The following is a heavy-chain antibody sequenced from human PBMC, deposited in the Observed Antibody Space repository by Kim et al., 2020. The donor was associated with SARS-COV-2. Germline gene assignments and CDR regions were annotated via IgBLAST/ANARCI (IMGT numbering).Heavy chain of an antibody. CDR1: GYTLTELS. CDR3: ATGMWFDP. J-gene: IGHJ5*02. CDR2: FDPEDGET. Sequence: ASVKVSCKVSGYTLTELSMHWVRQAPGKGLEWMGGFDPEDGETIYAQKFQGRVTMTGDTSTDTAYLELSSLRSEDTAVYYCATGMWFDPWGQGTLVTVSS. V-gene: IGHV1-24*01.